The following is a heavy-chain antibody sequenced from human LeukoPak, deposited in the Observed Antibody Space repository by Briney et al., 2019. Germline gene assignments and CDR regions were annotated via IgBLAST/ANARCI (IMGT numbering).Heavy chain of an antibody. CDR2: INPNSGGT. Sequence: ALVKVSCKASGYTFTGYYMHWVRQAPGQGLEWMGWINPNSGGTNYAQKFQGRVTMTRDTSISTAYMELSRLRSDDTAVYYCARDLAVVVVAATAPDYWGQGTLVTVSS. J-gene: IGHJ4*02. V-gene: IGHV1-2*02. CDR3: ARDLAVVVVAATAPDY. D-gene: IGHD2-15*01. CDR1: GYTFTGYY.